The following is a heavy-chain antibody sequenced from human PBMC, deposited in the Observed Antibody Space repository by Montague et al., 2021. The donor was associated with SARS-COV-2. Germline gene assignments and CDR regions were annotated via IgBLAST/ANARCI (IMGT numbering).Heavy chain of an antibody. CDR1: GFSISSGYY. Sequence: SGTLSLTCSVSGFSISSGYYWGWIRQTPGKGLEWIGSRYQNGATYYSPSLKRPVTILLDTSKNQFSLSLTSVTAADTAVYYRARSGVGIFDFSYFDSWGQGSLVIVSS. V-gene: IGHV4-38-2*02. D-gene: IGHD3-3*01. J-gene: IGHJ4*02. CDR2: RYQNGAT. CDR3: ARSGVGIFDFSYFDS.